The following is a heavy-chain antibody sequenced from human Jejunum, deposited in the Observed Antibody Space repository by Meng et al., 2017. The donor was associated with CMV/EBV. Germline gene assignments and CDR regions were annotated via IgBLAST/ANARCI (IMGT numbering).Heavy chain of an antibody. CDR3: ATIGGLQAFDF. V-gene: IGHV3-43*01. Sequence: ASRVDCKEDTRRWVRQATGKRLEWVALISWDGGDTRYADSGRGRVTISRDNSKNSLYLHMSSLRADDTAFYYCATIGGLQAFDFWGQGTRVTVSS. D-gene: IGHD3-16*01. CDR1: RVDCKEDT. J-gene: IGHJ3*01. CDR2: ISWDGGDT.